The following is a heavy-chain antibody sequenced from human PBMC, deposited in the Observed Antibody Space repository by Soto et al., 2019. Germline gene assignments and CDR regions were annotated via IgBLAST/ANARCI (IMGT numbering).Heavy chain of an antibody. V-gene: IGHV1-69*06. D-gene: IGHD2-15*01. Sequence: SVKVSCKASGGTFSSYAISWVRQAPGQGLEWMGGIIPIFGTANYAQKFQGRVTITADKSTSTAYMELSSLRSEDTAVYYCARTDCSGGSCYSFPGPNFDYWGQGTLVTVSS. CDR2: IIPIFGTA. CDR1: GGTFSSYA. J-gene: IGHJ4*02. CDR3: ARTDCSGGSCYSFPGPNFDY.